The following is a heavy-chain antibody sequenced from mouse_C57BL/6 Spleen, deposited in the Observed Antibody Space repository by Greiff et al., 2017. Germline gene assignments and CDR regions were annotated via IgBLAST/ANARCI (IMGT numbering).Heavy chain of an antibody. D-gene: IGHD2-4*01. V-gene: IGHV1-26*01. CDR1: GYTFTDYY. CDR3: AIWADYDYDGSFDY. Sequence: EVQLQQSGPELVKPGASVKISCKASGYTFTDYYMNWVKQSHGKSLEWIGDINPNNGGTSYNQKFKGKATLTVDKSSSTAYMELRSLTSEDSAVYYCAIWADYDYDGSFDYWGQGTTLTGSS. CDR2: INPNNGGT. J-gene: IGHJ2*01.